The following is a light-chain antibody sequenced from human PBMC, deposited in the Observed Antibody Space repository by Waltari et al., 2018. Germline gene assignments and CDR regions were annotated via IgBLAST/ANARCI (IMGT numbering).Light chain of an antibody. J-gene: IGKJ1*01. V-gene: IGKV3-11*01. CDR2: DAS. CDR3: QQRDNWPWT. CDR1: QCVSSF. Sequence: DIVLTQSPATVSLSPGERAPLSCRTSQCVSSFVACYHQKPGQPPRLLIADASNRASGISDRITASGSGLDFTLTISSLEPEDVGVYYCQQRDNWPWTFGQGTKVEIK.